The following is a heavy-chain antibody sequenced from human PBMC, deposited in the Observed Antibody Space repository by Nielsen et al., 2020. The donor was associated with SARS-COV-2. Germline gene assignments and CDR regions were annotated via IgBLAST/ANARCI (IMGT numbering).Heavy chain of an antibody. CDR2: IGTAGDT. V-gene: IGHV3-13*01. CDR3: ARVQYYYGSGSYRYYYYYYMDV. J-gene: IGHJ6*03. D-gene: IGHD3-10*01. CDR1: GFTFSSYD. Sequence: GESLKISCAASGFTFSSYDMHWVRQATGKGLEWVSAIGTAGDTYYPGSVKGRFTISRENAKSSLYLQMNSLRAGDTAVYYCARVQYYYGSGSYRYYYYYYMDVWGKGTTVTVSS.